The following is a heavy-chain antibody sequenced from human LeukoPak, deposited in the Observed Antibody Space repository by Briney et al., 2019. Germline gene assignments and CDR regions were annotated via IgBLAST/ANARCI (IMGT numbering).Heavy chain of an antibody. J-gene: IGHJ4*02. Sequence: GGSLRLSCAASEFSVGSNYMTWVRQAPGKGLEWVSLIYSGGSTYYADSVKGRFTISRDNSKNTLYLQMNSLRAEDTAVYYCAGDTFDYWGQGTLVTVSS. D-gene: IGHD5-18*01. V-gene: IGHV3-66*01. CDR1: EFSVGSNY. CDR2: IYSGGST. CDR3: AGDTFDY.